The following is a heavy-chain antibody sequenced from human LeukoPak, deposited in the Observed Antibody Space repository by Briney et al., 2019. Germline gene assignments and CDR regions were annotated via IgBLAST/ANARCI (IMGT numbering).Heavy chain of an antibody. CDR3: ARINWNYFDY. D-gene: IGHD1-1*01. V-gene: IGHV4-59*08. J-gene: IGHJ4*02. CDR1: GGSISSYY. Sequence: ETLCLTCTVSGGSISSYYWSWVRQPPGKGLEWIGYIYYSGNTNYNPSLKSRLTMSADRSRNQFSLNLNSVTAADTAVYYCARINWNYFDYWGQGIMVTDSS. CDR2: IYYSGNT.